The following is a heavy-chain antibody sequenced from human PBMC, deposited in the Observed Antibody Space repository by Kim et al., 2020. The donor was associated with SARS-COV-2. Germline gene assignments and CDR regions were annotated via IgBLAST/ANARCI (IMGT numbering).Heavy chain of an antibody. CDR3: ASRRRDGYNYLDY. D-gene: IGHD5-12*01. V-gene: IGHV3-23*01. J-gene: IGHJ4*02. Sequence: YADSVKGRFTISRDNSKNTLYLQMNSLRAEDTAVYYCASRRRDGYNYLDYWGQGTLVTVSS.